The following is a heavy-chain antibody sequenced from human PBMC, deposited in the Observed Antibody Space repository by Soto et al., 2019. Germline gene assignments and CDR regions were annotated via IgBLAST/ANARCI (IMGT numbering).Heavy chain of an antibody. CDR1: GFTFSSDW. J-gene: IGHJ4*02. CDR3: ARDEARPLGY. V-gene: IGHV3-7*01. D-gene: IGHD6-6*01. CDR2: IKPDGSER. Sequence: EVQLVESGGGLVQPGGSLRLSCAASGFTFSSDWMSWVRQAPGKGLEWVANIKPDGSERYYVDSVRGRFTISRDNARNSLYLQMNSLRAEDTAVYYCARDEARPLGYWGQGTLVTVS.